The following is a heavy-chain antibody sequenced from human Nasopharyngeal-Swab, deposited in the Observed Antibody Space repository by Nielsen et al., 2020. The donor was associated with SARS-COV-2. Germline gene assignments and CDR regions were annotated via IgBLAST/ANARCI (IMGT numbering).Heavy chain of an antibody. Sequence: WSRQPPGKGLEWIGEINHSGSTNYNPSLKSRVTISVDTSKNQFSLKLSSVTAADTAVYHCARIEDCSSTSCYDYFDYWGQGTLVTVSS. CDR3: ARIEDCSSTSCYDYFDY. V-gene: IGHV4-34*01. D-gene: IGHD2-2*01. CDR2: INHSGST. J-gene: IGHJ4*02.